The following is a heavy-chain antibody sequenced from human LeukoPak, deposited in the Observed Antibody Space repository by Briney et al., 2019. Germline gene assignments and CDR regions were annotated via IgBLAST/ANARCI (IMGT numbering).Heavy chain of an antibody. J-gene: IGHJ2*01. CDR3: ARVDAVFWYFDL. V-gene: IGHV4-30-4*01. D-gene: IGHD3/OR15-3a*01. CDR2: IYYSGST. Sequence: SETLSLTCTVSGGSISSGDYYWSWIRQPPGKGLEWIGYIYYSGSTYYNPSLKSRVTISVDTSKNQFSLKLSSVTAADTAVYYCARVDAVFWYFDLWGRGTLVTVSS. CDR1: GGSISSGDYY.